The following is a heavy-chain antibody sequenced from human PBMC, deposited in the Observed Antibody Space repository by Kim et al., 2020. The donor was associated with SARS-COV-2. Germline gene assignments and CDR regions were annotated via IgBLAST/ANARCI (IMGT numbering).Heavy chain of an antibody. CDR2: IKQDGSEK. J-gene: IGHJ4*01. Sequence: GGSLRLSCAASGFTFSNYWMSWVRQAPGKGLEWVANIKQDGSEKYYVDSVKGRFTISRDNAKNSLYLQMNSLRVEDTAVYYCARGRRLDSSGWYRPYYF. CDR3: ARGRRLDSSGWYRPYYF. D-gene: IGHD6-19*01. CDR1: GFTFSNYW. V-gene: IGHV3-7*01.